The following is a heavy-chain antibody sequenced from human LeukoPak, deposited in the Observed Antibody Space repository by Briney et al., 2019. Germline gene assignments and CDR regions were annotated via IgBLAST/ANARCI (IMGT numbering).Heavy chain of an antibody. CDR2: ISAYKGKT. V-gene: IGHV1-18*01. CDR3: ARDGKQQLGFDY. D-gene: IGHD6-13*01. J-gene: IGHJ4*02. Sequence: ASVKVSCKASGYTFTSYGISWVRQAPGQGLDWMGWISAYKGKTNHAQNFQGRVTMTTDTSTSTAYMELRSLRSDDTAVYYCARDGKQQLGFDYWGQGPLVTVSS. CDR1: GYTFTSYG.